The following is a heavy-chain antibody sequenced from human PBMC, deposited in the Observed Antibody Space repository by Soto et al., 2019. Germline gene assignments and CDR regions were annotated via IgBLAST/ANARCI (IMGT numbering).Heavy chain of an antibody. V-gene: IGHV4-59*01. CDR1: GGSISSYY. Sequence: SETLSLTCTVSGGSISSYYWSWIRQPPGKGLEWIGYIYYSGSTSYNPSLKSRVTISVDTSKNQFSLKLSSVTAADTAVYYCARGRLEGVVPAADSYYYYYYGMDVWGQGTTVTVSS. CDR3: ARGRLEGVVPAADSYYYYYYGMDV. D-gene: IGHD2-2*01. CDR2: IYYSGST. J-gene: IGHJ6*02.